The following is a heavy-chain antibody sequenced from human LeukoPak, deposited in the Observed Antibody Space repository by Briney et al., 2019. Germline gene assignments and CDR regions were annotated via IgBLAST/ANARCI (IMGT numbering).Heavy chain of an antibody. J-gene: IGHJ4*02. D-gene: IGHD3-3*01. CDR2: VYYSGST. Sequence: PSETLSLTCTVSGGSISTYYWSWIRQAPGKGLEWIGYVYYSGSTECDPSLKSRVTISVDTSKNQFSLKMNSVTAADTAVYYCARGSDFWSGYSFDNWGQGTLVAVSS. V-gene: IGHV4-59*01. CDR3: ARGSDFWSGYSFDN. CDR1: GGSISTYY.